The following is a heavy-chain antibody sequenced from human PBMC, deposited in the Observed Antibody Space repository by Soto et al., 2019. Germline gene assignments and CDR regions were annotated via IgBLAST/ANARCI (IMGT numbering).Heavy chain of an antibody. V-gene: IGHV1-69*01. D-gene: IGHD1-7*01. Sequence: QVQLVQSGAEVKKPGSSVKVSCKASGGTFSSYAISWVRQAPGQRLEWMGGIIPIFGTPNYAQKFQDRVTITADESTSTAYMELTSLRSEDTAVYYCARGLVRGNWNYEVNWFDPWGQGTLVTVSS. J-gene: IGHJ5*02. CDR3: ARGLVRGNWNYEVNWFDP. CDR1: GGTFSSYA. CDR2: IIPIFGTP.